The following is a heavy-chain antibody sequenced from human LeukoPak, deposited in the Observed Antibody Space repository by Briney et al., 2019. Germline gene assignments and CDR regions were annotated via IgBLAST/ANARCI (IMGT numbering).Heavy chain of an antibody. J-gene: IGHJ1*01. Sequence: GGSLRLSCAASGFTFSSDGMHWVRQAPGKGLEWVAFIRYDAHNQYYADSVKGRFTVSRDNSKNTLWLQMNTLRAEDTAVYYCEKKRDEQRPRNAYFQHWGQGTLVTVSS. D-gene: IGHD6-25*01. CDR2: IRYDAHNQ. CDR3: EKKRDEQRPRNAYFQH. V-gene: IGHV3-30*02. CDR1: GFTFSSDG.